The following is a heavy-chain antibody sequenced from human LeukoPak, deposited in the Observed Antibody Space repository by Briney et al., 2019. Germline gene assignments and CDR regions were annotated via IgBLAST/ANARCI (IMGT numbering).Heavy chain of an antibody. CDR2: IFFTGNT. V-gene: IGHV4-59*08. Sequence: PSETLSLTCTVSGGSISSYYWSWIRQPPGEALQWIGYIFFTGNTNYNPSLRSRVTISIDTSKNQFSLQLSSVTAADTAVYYCARGSSSWFRHFDYWGQGTLVTVSS. CDR3: ARGSSSWFRHFDY. D-gene: IGHD6-13*01. CDR1: GGSISSYY. J-gene: IGHJ4*02.